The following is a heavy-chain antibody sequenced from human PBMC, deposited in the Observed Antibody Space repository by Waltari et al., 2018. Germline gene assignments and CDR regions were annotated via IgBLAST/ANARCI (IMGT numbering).Heavy chain of an antibody. V-gene: IGHV5-51*01. Sequence: EVQLVLSGAEVKKPGPSLTLSRKGSGYSFTSYCFARVRQMPGKGLEWMGIIFPGDSDTGYSPSFQGQVTISADKSISTAYLQWSSLKASDTAMYYCARYDGYSYDTPHFDYWGQGTLVTVSS. D-gene: IGHD5-18*01. CDR3: ARYDGYSYDTPHFDY. CDR1: GYSFTSYC. CDR2: IFPGDSDT. J-gene: IGHJ4*02.